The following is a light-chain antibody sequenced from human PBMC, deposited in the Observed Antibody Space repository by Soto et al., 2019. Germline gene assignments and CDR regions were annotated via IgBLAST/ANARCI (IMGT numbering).Light chain of an antibody. V-gene: IGLV2-8*01. CDR2: EVS. J-gene: IGLJ1*01. Sequence: QSALTQPPSASGSPGQSVTISCTGTSSDVGAYIFVSWYQQHPGKAPKLIIFEVSKRPSGVPDRFSGSKSGNTASLIVSGLQPDDEAEYHCTSYTGDDFTFVFGIGTKVTAL. CDR3: TSYTGDDFTFV. CDR1: SSDVGAYIF.